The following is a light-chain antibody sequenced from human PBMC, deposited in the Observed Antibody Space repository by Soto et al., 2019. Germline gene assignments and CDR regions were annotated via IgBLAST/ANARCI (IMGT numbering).Light chain of an antibody. Sequence: QSVLREPPSASGTPGQRVTISCSGSTSNIGDNYVFWSQQLPGTAPKLLMYSNSERPSGVPDRFSGSKSGTSASLAISGLQSEDEADYYCATWDDSLNGYVFGTGTNVTVL. V-gene: IGLV1-44*01. J-gene: IGLJ1*01. CDR3: ATWDDSLNGYV. CDR1: TSNIGDNY. CDR2: SNS.